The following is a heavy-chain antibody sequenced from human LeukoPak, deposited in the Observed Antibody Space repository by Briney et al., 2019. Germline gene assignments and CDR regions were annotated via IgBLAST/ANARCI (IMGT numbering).Heavy chain of an antibody. CDR1: GFTFSSYG. CDR2: IRYDGSNK. J-gene: IGHJ6*03. CDR3: VKDCGGYSYGLHYYMDV. Sequence: GGSLRLSCAASGFTFSSYGMHWVRQAPGKGLEWVAFIRYDGSNKYYADSVKGRFTISRDNSKNTLYLQMNSLRAEDTAVYYCVKDCGGYSYGLHYYMDVWGKGTTVTVSS. V-gene: IGHV3-30*02. D-gene: IGHD5-18*01.